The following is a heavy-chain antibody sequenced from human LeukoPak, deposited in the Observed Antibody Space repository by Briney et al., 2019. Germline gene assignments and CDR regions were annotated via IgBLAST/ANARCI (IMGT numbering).Heavy chain of an antibody. J-gene: IGHJ6*02. CDR2: INSDGSST. V-gene: IGHV3-74*01. D-gene: IGHD1-26*01. Sequence: GGSLRLSCAASGFTFSSYCMHWVRQAPGKGLVWVSRINSDGSSTSYADSVKGRFTISRDNAKNTLYLLMNSLRAEDTAVYYCARGQQSGSYFYYGLDVWGQGTTVTVSS. CDR1: GFTFSSYC. CDR3: ARGQQSGSYFYYGLDV.